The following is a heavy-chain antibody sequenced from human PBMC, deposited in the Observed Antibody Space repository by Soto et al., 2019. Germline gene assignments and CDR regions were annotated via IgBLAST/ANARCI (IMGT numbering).Heavy chain of an antibody. V-gene: IGHV4-4*02. CDR1: GGSISSSNW. J-gene: IGHJ6*01. CDR2: IYHSGST. Sequence: SDTLSLTCGVSGGSISSSNWWSWVRQPPGKELEWIGEIYHSGSTNYNPSLKSRVTISVDKSKNQFSLKLRSVTAADTAAYYCERADSSGWLTGYDYYYGVDVWVQGSTV. CDR3: ERADSSGWLTGYDYYYGVDV. D-gene: IGHD6-19*01.